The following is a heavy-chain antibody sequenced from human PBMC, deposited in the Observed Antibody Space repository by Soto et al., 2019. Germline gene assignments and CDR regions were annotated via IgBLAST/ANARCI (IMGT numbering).Heavy chain of an antibody. CDR3: ARDLYTAAAPFGYYYGMDV. D-gene: IGHD6-13*01. Sequence: GASVKVSCKASGGTFSSYAISWVRQAPGQGLEWMGGIIPIFGTANYAQKFQGRVTITADESTSTAYMELSSLRSEDTAVYYCARDLYTAAAPFGYYYGMDVWGQGTTVTVSS. CDR2: IIPIFGTA. CDR1: GGTFSSYA. J-gene: IGHJ6*02. V-gene: IGHV1-69*13.